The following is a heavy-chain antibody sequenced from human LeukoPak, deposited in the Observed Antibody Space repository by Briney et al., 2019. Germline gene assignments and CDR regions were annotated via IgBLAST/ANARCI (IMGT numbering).Heavy chain of an antibody. V-gene: IGHV4-34*01. Sequence: SETLSLTCAVYGGSFSGYYWSWIRQPPGKGLEWIGEINHSGSTNYNPSLKSRVTISVDTSKNQFSLKLSSVTAADTAVYYCAGTLRRQRTTFNWFDPWGQGTLVTVSS. CDR1: GGSFSGYY. CDR2: INHSGST. J-gene: IGHJ5*02. CDR3: AGTLRRQRTTFNWFDP. D-gene: IGHD2/OR15-2a*01.